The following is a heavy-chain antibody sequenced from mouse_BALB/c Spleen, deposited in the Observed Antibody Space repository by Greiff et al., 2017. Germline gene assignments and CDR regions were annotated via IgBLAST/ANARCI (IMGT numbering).Heavy chain of an antibody. V-gene: IGHV5-17*02. CDR3: AREEGGSWYFDV. Sequence: EVQGVESGGGLVQPGGSRKLSCAASGFTFSSFGMHWVRQAPEKGLEWVAYISSGSSTIYYADTVKGRFTISRDNPKNTLFLQMTSLRSEDTAMHYSAREEGGSWYFDVWGAGTTVTVSS. CDR1: GFTFSSFG. CDR2: ISSGSSTI. D-gene: IGHD1-1*01. J-gene: IGHJ1*01.